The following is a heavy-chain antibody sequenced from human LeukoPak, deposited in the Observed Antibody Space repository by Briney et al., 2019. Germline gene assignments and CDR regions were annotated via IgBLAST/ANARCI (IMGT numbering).Heavy chain of an antibody. CDR3: ARVRVAAAGYYYYYYMDV. D-gene: IGHD6-13*01. J-gene: IGHJ6*03. CDR2: IKPSGGDT. V-gene: IGHV1-46*01. Sequence: ASVKVSCKTSGYTFTDYNLHWVRQAPGQRLEWMGIIKPSGGDTSYAQTFQGRVFMTRDTSTSTVYMELSSLKSEDTAVYYCARVRVAAAGYYYYYYMDVWGKGTTVTISS. CDR1: GYTFTDYN.